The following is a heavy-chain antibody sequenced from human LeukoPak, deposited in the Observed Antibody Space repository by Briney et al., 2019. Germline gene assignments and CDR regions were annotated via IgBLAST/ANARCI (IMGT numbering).Heavy chain of an antibody. CDR1: GGTFSSYA. V-gene: IGHV1-69*13. J-gene: IGHJ4*02. Sequence: SVKVPCKASGGTFSSYAISWVRQAPGQGLEWMGGIIPIFGTANYAQKFQGRVTITADESTSTAYMELSSLRSEDTAVYYCARPLRGNSAFDYWGQGTLVTVSS. CDR2: IIPIFGTA. CDR3: ARPLRGNSAFDY. D-gene: IGHD4-23*01.